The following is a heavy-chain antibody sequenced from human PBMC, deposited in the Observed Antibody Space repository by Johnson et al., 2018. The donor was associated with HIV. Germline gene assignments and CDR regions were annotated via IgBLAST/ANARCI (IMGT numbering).Heavy chain of an antibody. D-gene: IGHD2-21*01. CDR2: ISYDGSNK. Sequence: QVQLVESGGGVVQPGRSLRLSCAASGFTFSSYAMHWVRQAPGKVLEWVAVISYDGSNKYYADSVKGRFTISRDNSKNTLYLQMNSLRAEDTAVYYCARAGVVFSTASHDAFDIWGQGTMVTVSS. CDR3: ARAGVVFSTASHDAFDI. V-gene: IGHV3-30-3*01. CDR1: GFTFSSYA. J-gene: IGHJ3*02.